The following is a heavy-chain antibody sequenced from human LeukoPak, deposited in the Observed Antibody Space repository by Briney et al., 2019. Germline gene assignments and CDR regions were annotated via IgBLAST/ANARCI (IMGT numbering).Heavy chain of an antibody. D-gene: IGHD1-26*01. V-gene: IGHV3-49*03. CDR1: GFTFGDYA. Sequence: GGSLRLSCTASGFTFGDYAMSWFRQAPGKGLEWVGFIRSKAYGGTTEYAASVKGRFTISRDDSKSIAYLQMNSLKAEDTAVYYCTRDFGGSYEQYYFDYWGQGTLATVSS. CDR2: IRSKAYGGTT. CDR3: TRDFGGSYEQYYFDY. J-gene: IGHJ4*02.